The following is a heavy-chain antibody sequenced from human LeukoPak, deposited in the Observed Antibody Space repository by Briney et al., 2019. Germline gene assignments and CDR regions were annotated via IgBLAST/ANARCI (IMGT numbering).Heavy chain of an antibody. J-gene: IGHJ4*02. CDR3: AKLGAPYYDFWSNDLDY. V-gene: IGHV3-23*01. CDR1: GFTFNSDA. D-gene: IGHD3-3*01. Sequence: GGSLRLSCAASGFTFNSDAMSWVRQAPGKGLEWVSAISGSGDSTYYADSVKGEFTISRDNSKNTLYLQMNSLRSEDTAVYYCAKLGAPYYDFWSNDLDYWGQGTLVTVSS. CDR2: ISGSGDST.